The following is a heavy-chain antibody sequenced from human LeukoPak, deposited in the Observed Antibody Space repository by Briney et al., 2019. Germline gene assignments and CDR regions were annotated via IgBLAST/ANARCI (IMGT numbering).Heavy chain of an antibody. CDR1: GFTFSNYE. J-gene: IGHJ4*02. CDR3: AREVYDSSGALDY. CDR2: ITTSGSTK. D-gene: IGHD3-22*01. V-gene: IGHV3-48*03. Sequence: PGGSLTLSCAASGFTFSNYEMNWVRQAPGKGLEWFSYITTSGSTKYYADSVKGRFTISRDNAKNSLYLQMNSLRAEDTAVYYCAREVYDSSGALDYWGQGTLVTVSS.